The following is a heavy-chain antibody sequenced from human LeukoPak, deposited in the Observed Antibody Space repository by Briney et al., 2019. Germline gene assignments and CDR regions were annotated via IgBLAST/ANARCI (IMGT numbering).Heavy chain of an antibody. Sequence: GGSLRLSCAASGFTFSNYGMHWVRQAPGKGLECVAVIWHEGSNKYYADSVKGRFTISRDNAKNKLYLQMNSLRAEDTAVYYCARDGFCSSSSCYPLNWFDPWGQGTLVTVSS. J-gene: IGHJ5*02. V-gene: IGHV3-33*01. CDR3: ARDGFCSSSSCYPLNWFDP. CDR2: IWHEGSNK. CDR1: GFTFSNYG. D-gene: IGHD2-2*03.